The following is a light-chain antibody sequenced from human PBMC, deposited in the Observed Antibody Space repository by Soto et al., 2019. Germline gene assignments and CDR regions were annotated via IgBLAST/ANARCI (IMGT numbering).Light chain of an antibody. CDR2: GAS. J-gene: IGKJ3*01. CDR3: QQYGSSFT. CDR1: QSVSSSY. V-gene: IGKV3-20*01. Sequence: EIVLTQSPGTLSLSPGERATLSCRASQSVSSSYLAWYQQKPGQAPMLLISGASSRTTGIPDRFSGSGYGTDFTLTISRLEPEDFAVYYCQQYGSSFTFGPGTKVDIK.